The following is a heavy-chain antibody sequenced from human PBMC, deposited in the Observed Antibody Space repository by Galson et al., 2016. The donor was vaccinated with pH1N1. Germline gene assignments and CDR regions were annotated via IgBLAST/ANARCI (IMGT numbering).Heavy chain of an antibody. CDR3: ARGGVYSV. CDR2: LYKTGTT. D-gene: IGHD4-11*01. Sequence: TLSLTCSVSNGSITSGNYYWSWIRQPAGKGLEWIGRLYKTGTTNYNPSLKSRVTISADTSKNQFSLNLRSVTAADTAMYYCARGGVYSVWGQGTTVTVSS. V-gene: IGHV4-61*02. CDR1: NGSITSGNYY. J-gene: IGHJ6*02.